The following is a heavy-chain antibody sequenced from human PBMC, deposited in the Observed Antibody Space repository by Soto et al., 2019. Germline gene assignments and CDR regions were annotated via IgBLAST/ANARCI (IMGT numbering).Heavy chain of an antibody. CDR3: ARYSASFNWFDP. D-gene: IGHD6-6*01. CDR2: IYHSGST. Sequence: LSLTCAVSGGSISSGGYSWSWIRQPPGKGLEWIGYIYHSGSTYYNPSLKSRVTISVDRSKNQFSLKLSSVTAADTAVYYCARYSASFNWFDPWGPGTLVTVSS. J-gene: IGHJ5*02. V-gene: IGHV4-30-2*01. CDR1: GGSISSGGYS.